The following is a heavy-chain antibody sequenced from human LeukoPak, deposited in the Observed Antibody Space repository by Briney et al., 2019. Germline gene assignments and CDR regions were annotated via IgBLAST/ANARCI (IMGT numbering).Heavy chain of an antibody. CDR1: GFTFSSYD. D-gene: IGHD3-10*01. J-gene: IGHJ4*02. CDR2: IGTAGDT. CDR3: ARKSGSPGDY. Sequence: GGSLRLSCAASGFTFSSYDMHWVRQATGKGLEWVSAIGTAGDTYYPGSVKGRFTISRDNPNNSLYLQMNSLRAEDTAMYYCARKSGSPGDYWGQGTLVTVSS. V-gene: IGHV3-13*01.